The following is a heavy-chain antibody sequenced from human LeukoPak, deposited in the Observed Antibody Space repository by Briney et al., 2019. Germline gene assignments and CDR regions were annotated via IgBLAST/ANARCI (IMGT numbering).Heavy chain of an antibody. CDR2: IYTSGST. V-gene: IGHV4-61*02. J-gene: IGHJ3*02. Sequence: SETLSLTCTVSGGFISSGSYYWSWIRQPAGKGLEWIGRIYTSGSTNYNPSLKSRVTISVDTSKNQFSLKLSSVTAADTAVYYCARAVSGYHRPAFDIWGQGTMVTVSS. CDR3: ARAVSGYHRPAFDI. CDR1: GGFISSGSYY. D-gene: IGHD5-12*01.